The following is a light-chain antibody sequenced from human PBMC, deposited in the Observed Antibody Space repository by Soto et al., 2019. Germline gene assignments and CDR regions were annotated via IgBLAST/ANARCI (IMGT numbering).Light chain of an antibody. CDR1: QSVLHSSHNENY. Sequence: DIVMTQSPDSLAVSLGERATINCKSSQSVLHSSHNENYLVWYQQKPGQPPKLLIYWASTRESGVPDRFSGSGSGTDFTLTISSLQAEDVAVYYCQQYYSTPYTFGQGTTLELK. J-gene: IGKJ2*01. CDR3: QQYYSTPYT. V-gene: IGKV4-1*01. CDR2: WAS.